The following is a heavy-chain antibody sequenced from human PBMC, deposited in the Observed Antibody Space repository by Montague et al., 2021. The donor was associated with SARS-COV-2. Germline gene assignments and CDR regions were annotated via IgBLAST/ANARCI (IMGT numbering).Heavy chain of an antibody. CDR1: GGSVSSESHH. CDR3: GTLTVGGSGRGS. Sequence: ALSLTCTVSGGSVSSESHHWSWIRQPAGKGLEWIGQLATSGSTXYNPSLKSRATISIGTSKNQFSLKLTSVTAADTAMYYCGTLTVGGSGRGSWGQRTLVTVSS. CDR2: LATSGST. D-gene: IGHD3-10*01. V-gene: IGHV4-61*09. J-gene: IGHJ5*02.